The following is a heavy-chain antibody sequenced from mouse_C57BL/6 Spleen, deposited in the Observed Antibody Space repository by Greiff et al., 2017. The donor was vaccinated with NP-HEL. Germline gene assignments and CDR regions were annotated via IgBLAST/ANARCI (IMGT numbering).Heavy chain of an antibody. CDR1: GFTFSDYG. J-gene: IGHJ2*01. Sequence: EVQLVESGGGLVKPGGSLKLSCAASGFTFSDYGMHWVRQAPEKGLEWVAYISSGSSTIYYADTVKGRFTISRDNAKNTLFLQMTSLRSEDTALYYCARPSTMITSYYCDYWGQGTTLTVSS. CDR2: ISSGSSTI. CDR3: ARPSTMITSYYCDY. D-gene: IGHD2-4*01. V-gene: IGHV5-17*01.